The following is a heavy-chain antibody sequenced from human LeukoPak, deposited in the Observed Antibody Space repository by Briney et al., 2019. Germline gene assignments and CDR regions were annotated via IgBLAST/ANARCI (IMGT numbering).Heavy chain of an antibody. CDR2: IKSKTDGGTT. J-gene: IGHJ1*01. CDR3: TTDKGYFQQ. Sequence: PGGSLRLSCAASGFSLNNAWMSRVRQAPGKGLEWVGRIKSKTDGGTTDYAAPVKGRFTISRDDSKNTLFLQMNSLKPDDTALYYCTTDKGYFQQWGPGTLVTVS. V-gene: IGHV3-15*01. CDR1: GFSLNNAW.